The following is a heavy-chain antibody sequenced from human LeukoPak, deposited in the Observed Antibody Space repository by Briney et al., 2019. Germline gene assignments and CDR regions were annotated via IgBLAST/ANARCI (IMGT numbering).Heavy chain of an antibody. V-gene: IGHV3-23*01. Sequence: PGGSLRLSCAASGFTFSSCAMSWVRQAPGKGLEWVSTISGVTTNTYYADSVKGRFTISRDNSKNTLSLQMSSLRAEDAAVYYCAKHNTGNYYDCWGQGALVTVSS. CDR1: GFTFSSCA. J-gene: IGHJ4*02. CDR2: ISGVTTNT. D-gene: IGHD1-26*01. CDR3: AKHNTGNYYDC.